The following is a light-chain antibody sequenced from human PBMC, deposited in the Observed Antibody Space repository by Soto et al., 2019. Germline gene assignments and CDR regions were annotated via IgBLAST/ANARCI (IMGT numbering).Light chain of an antibody. V-gene: IGLV2-14*01. CDR1: SSDVGGYNY. CDR2: DVS. Sequence: SVLRQPASVSGSPGQSITLSCPGTSSDVGGYNYVSWYQQHPGKAPKLMIYDVSNRPSGVSNRFSGSKSGNTASLTISGLQAEDEADYYCSSYTSSSTLVFGGGTQLTVL. J-gene: IGLJ2*01. CDR3: SSYTSSSTLV.